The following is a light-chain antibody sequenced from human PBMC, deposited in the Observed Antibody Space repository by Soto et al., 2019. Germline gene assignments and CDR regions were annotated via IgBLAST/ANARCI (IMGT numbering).Light chain of an antibody. Sequence: QSVLTQPPSASGTPGQRVTISCSGSTSNIESNYVYWYQQLPGTAPKLLIYRNNQRPSGVPDRFSGSKSGTSGSLVISGLRSEDEADYNCAAWDDSLSGVVFGGGTKLTVL. V-gene: IGLV1-47*01. CDR2: RNN. CDR3: AAWDDSLSGVV. J-gene: IGLJ2*01. CDR1: TSNIESNY.